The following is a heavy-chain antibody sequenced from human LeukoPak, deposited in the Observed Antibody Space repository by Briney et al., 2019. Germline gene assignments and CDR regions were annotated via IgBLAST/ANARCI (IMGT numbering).Heavy chain of an antibody. V-gene: IGHV4-34*01. CDR1: GGSFSGYY. J-gene: IGHJ4*02. Sequence: PSETLSLTCAVYGGSFSGYYWSWIRQPPGKGLEWIGEINHSGSTNYNPSLKSRVTMSVDTSKNQFSLKLSSVTAADTAVYFCARVLRGYNYFDYWGQGTLVTVSS. CDR3: ARVLRGYNYFDY. D-gene: IGHD6-13*01. CDR2: INHSGST.